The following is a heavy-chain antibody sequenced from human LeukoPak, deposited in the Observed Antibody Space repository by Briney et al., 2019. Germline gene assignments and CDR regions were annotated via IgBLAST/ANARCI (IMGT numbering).Heavy chain of an antibody. Sequence: PSQTLSLTCSVSGGSITSGGYTWNWIRQPPGKGLEWIGDFYHSGSSYYTPSLKSRVTISVDTSKNQFSLTLSSVTAADTAVYYCAREHKGAFDIWGQGTMVTVSS. CDR2: FYHSGSS. J-gene: IGHJ3*02. CDR1: GGSITSGGYT. V-gene: IGHV4-30-2*01. CDR3: AREHKGAFDI.